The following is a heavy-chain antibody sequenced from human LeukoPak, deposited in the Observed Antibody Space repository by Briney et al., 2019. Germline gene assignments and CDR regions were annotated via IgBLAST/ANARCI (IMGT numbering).Heavy chain of an antibody. CDR2: IYYSGST. V-gene: IGHV4-59*01. J-gene: IGHJ4*02. CDR3: ARGVRYFDWLSPHYFDY. CDR1: GGSISSYY. D-gene: IGHD3-9*01. Sequence: PSETLSLTCTVPGGSISSYYWSWIRQPPGKGLEWNGYIYYSGSTNYNPSLKSRVTISVDTSKNPFSLKLSSVTAADTAVYYCARGVRYFDWLSPHYFDYWGQGTLVTVSS.